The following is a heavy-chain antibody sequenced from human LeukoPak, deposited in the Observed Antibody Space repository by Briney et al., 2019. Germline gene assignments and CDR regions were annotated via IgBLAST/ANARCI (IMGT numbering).Heavy chain of an antibody. CDR3: ARAVRDYVWGSYRPPNFDC. Sequence: ASVKVSCKASGYTFTSYGISWVRQAPGQGLEWMGWISAYNGNTNYAQKLQGRVTMTTDTSTSTAYMELRSLRSNDTAVYYCARAVRDYVWGSYRPPNFDCWGQGTLVTVSS. CDR2: ISAYNGNT. CDR1: GYTFTSYG. J-gene: IGHJ4*02. D-gene: IGHD3-16*02. V-gene: IGHV1-18*01.